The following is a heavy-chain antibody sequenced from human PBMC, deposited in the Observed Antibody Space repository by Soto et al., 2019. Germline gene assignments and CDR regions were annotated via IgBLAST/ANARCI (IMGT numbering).Heavy chain of an antibody. CDR2: ISAYNTNT. Sequence: QVQLVQSGAEVKKPGASVKVSCKTSGYTFTSYHISWVRQAPGQGLELMGWISAYNTNTNYAQKFQGRVTMPTDTLTSTAYMELRSLRSDDTAVYYCARDTPPTDYWGQGTLVTVSS. CDR3: ARDTPPTDY. V-gene: IGHV1-18*01. CDR1: GYTFTSYH. J-gene: IGHJ4*02.